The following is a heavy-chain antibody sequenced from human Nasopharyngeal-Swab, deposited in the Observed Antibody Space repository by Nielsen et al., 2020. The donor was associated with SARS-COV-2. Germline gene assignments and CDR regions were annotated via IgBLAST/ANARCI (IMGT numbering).Heavy chain of an antibody. CDR1: GFTFSSYA. V-gene: IGHV3-30-3*01. J-gene: IGHJ3*02. Sequence: LSLTCAASGFTFSSYAMHWVRQAPGKGLEWVAVISYDGSNKYYADSVKGRFTISRDNSKNTLYLQINSLRAEDTAVYYCAKDDVVRGDAFDIWGQGTMVTVSS. D-gene: IGHD3-10*01. CDR2: ISYDGSNK. CDR3: AKDDVVRGDAFDI.